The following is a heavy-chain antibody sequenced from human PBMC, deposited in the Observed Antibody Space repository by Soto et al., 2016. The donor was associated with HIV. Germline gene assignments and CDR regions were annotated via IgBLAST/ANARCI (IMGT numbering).Heavy chain of an antibody. D-gene: IGHD3-10*01. J-gene: IGHJ2*01. CDR3: ARGGEADNWYFDL. CDR1: IHLRFLPT. V-gene: IGHV3-13*04. CDR2: VGPRGDA. Sequence: EVQLVESGEAWYSLGVRQTLLCSLWIHLRFLPTCTGSANLQEKVLEWVSTVGPRGDAYYPASVKGRFSISRENARKSLYLQMNSVRAEDTGVYYCARGGEADNWYFDLWGRGTLVTVSS.